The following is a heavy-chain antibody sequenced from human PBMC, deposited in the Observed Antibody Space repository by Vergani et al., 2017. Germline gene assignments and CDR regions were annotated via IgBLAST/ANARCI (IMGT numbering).Heavy chain of an antibody. V-gene: IGHV4-38-2*01. CDR1: CDSICSGFY. D-gene: IGHD2-21*01. CDR2: IHNRGKT. Sequence: QVRLEESGPGLVKPSETLSLTFSVSCDSICSGFYWSCIRQSPGEGLQCLTSIHNRGKTYHNQSLKSRVSVSLDTSKNRVSLNLTSVTATDTAVYYGARSQGDYWYFDLWGPGSLVTVSS. J-gene: IGHJ2*01. CDR3: ARSQGDYWYFDL.